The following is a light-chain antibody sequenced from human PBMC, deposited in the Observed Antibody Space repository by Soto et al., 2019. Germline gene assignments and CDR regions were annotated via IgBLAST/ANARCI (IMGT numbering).Light chain of an antibody. Sequence: QSALTQPRSVSGSPGKSVTISCTGTRSDVGAYDYVYWYQQDPGKAPKVLIYDVSERPSGVPDRFSGSKSYNTASLTISGLEAEDEADYYCSSYAGSYTFVVFGGGTKLTVL. CDR2: DVS. V-gene: IGLV2-11*01. J-gene: IGLJ2*01. CDR1: RSDVGAYDY. CDR3: SSYAGSYTFVV.